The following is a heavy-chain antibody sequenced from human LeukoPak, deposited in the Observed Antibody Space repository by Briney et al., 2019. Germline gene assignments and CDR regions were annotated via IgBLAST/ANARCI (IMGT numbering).Heavy chain of an antibody. D-gene: IGHD6-13*01. CDR2: VSSSSSNI. Sequence: GSLRLSCVASGFIFSSYSMNWVRQAPGKGLEWISHVSSSSSNIYYADSVKGRFTISRDNAKKSLFLQMNSLRAEDTAVYYCARDIGISNSWPYFDSWGRGTLVTVSS. V-gene: IGHV3-48*04. J-gene: IGHJ4*02. CDR1: GFIFSSYS. CDR3: ARDIGISNSWPYFDS.